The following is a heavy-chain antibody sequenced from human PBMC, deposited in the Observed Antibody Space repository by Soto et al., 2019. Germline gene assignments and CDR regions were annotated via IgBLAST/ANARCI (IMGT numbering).Heavy chain of an antibody. J-gene: IGHJ4*02. D-gene: IGHD2-15*01. CDR1: GATFTNYI. CDR2: IIPFFGTT. CDR3: ARVAPNERGKDSGLGYCDF. V-gene: IGHV1-69*18. Sequence: QVQLVQSGAEVKKPGSSVKVSCKASGATFTNYIFSWVRQAPGQGLDWMGNIIPFFGTTNYAQEFQGRVTITADEATTTVHMELGALTSDDTAVYYCARVAPNERGKDSGLGYCDFWGQGTLVTVSS.